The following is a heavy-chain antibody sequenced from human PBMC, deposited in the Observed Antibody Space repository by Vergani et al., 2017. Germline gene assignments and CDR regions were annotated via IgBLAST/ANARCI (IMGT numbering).Heavy chain of an antibody. J-gene: IGHJ4*02. CDR2: IYPGDSDP. Sequence: EVQLVQSGAEVKTPGESLKISCKGSGYSFTSYWIGWVRQLPGKGLEWMGIIYPGDSDPRYSPSFQGEVTISADKSISTAYLQWSSLKASDTAMYYCARRGPSGSSWVDGDYWGQGTLVTVSA. V-gene: IGHV5-51*03. CDR3: ARRGPSGSSWVDGDY. D-gene: IGHD6-13*01. CDR1: GYSFTSYW.